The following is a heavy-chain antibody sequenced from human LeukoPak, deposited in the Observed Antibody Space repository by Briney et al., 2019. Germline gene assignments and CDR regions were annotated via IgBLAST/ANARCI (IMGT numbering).Heavy chain of an antibody. CDR3: ATYLSSSSSLFDY. V-gene: IGHV1-24*01. CDR1: GYTLSEVS. J-gene: IGHJ4*02. D-gene: IGHD6-6*01. Sequence: ASVKVSCKVSGYTLSEVSMHWVRQPPGKGLEWMGGFSPENGAAVYAQKFPGRVTMTEDTSTDTATMDLSSLRSEDTAVYFCATYLSSSSSLFDYWGQGTLITVSS. CDR2: FSPENGAA.